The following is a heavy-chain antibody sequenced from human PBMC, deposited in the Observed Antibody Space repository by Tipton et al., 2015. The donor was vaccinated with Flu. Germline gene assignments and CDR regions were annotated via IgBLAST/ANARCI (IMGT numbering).Heavy chain of an antibody. D-gene: IGHD5-12*01. V-gene: IGHV3-23*01. CDR2: INSGGGGR. CDR3: VKDRATMTVEGLDY. CDR1: GFPFSSYA. Sequence: SLRLSCAASGFPFSSYAMNWVRQTPGRGLEWVSGINSGGGGRYYAQSVKGRFTISRANSKNTLYLQINSLRAEDTAIYYCVKDRATMTVEGLDYWGQGTLVTVSA. J-gene: IGHJ4*02.